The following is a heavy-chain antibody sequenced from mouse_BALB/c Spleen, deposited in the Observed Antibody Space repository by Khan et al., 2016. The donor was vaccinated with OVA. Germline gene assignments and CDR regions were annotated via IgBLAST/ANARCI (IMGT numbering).Heavy chain of an antibody. CDR1: GFSFSSYA. J-gene: IGHJ4*01. V-gene: IGHV5-9-3*01. D-gene: IGHD2-13*01. CDR2: INTGGGYT. Sequence: EVELVESGGDLVKPGASLKLSCSASGFSFSSYAMPWVSQTPEKRLEWVGTINTGGGYTVYSDSVKGRSTISRDNATNTAYLQMSSLKSEDRAVYYCARSLVDCHAIDYWGQGTSVTVSS. CDR3: ARSLVDCHAIDY.